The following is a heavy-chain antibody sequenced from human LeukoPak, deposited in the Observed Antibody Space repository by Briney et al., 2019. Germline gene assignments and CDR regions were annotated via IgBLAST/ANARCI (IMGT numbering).Heavy chain of an antibody. CDR3: ARGFLQLTPYYFDY. CDR2: IHNDGST. V-gene: IGHV3-66*01. D-gene: IGHD5-18*01. Sequence: GGSLRLSCSASGFDVSIDYMNWICQPPEQGLEWVSIIHNDGSTYYADCAKDRFTVSRDNSKNTVSLQMDSLSVDDTGVYYCARGFLQLTPYYFDYWGQGTLVTVSS. CDR1: GFDVSIDY. J-gene: IGHJ4*02.